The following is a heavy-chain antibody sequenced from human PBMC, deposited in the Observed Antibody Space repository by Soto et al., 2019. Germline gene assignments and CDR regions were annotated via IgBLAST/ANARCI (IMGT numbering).Heavy chain of an antibody. Sequence: GSLRLSCAASGFTFSSYSMNWVRQAPGKGLEWIGYIYYSGSTNYNPSLKSRVTISVDTSKNQFSLKLSSVTAADTAVYYCARDPFGGVAWFDPWGQGTLVTVSS. CDR3: ARDPFGGVAWFDP. CDR1: GFTFSSYS. D-gene: IGHD3-16*01. V-gene: IGHV4-59*01. CDR2: IYYSGST. J-gene: IGHJ5*02.